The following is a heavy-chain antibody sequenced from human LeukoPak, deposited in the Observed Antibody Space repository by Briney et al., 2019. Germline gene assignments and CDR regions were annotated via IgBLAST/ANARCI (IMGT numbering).Heavy chain of an antibody. D-gene: IGHD6-13*01. CDR1: GFSFGTYR. Sequence: PGGSLRLSCAASGFSFGTYRMNWVRQAPGKGLEWVSSISDASRNIYYADSVKGRFTISRDNAKNSLYLQMSSLRAEDTAVYYCARDPPIAAAGTGDWFDPWGQGTLVTVSS. CDR3: ARDPPIAAAGTGDWFDP. J-gene: IGHJ5*02. CDR2: ISDASRNI. V-gene: IGHV3-21*01.